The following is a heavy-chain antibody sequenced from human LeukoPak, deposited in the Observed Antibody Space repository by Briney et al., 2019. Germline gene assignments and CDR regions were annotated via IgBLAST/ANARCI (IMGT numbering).Heavy chain of an antibody. D-gene: IGHD6-13*01. CDR3: ATLRSYWYSSSWYVAFDI. V-gene: IGHV1-24*01. Sequence: GASVTVSCKVSGYTLTELSMHWVRQAPGKGLEWMGGFDPEDGETIYAQKFQGRVTMTEDTSTDTAYMELSSLRSEDTAVYYCATLRSYWYSSSWYVAFDIWGQGTMVTVSS. CDR1: GYTLTELS. CDR2: FDPEDGET. J-gene: IGHJ3*02.